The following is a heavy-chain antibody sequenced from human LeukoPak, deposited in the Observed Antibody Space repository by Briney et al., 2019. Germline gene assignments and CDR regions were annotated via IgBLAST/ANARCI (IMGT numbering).Heavy chain of an antibody. Sequence: GGSLRLSCAASGFTFSSYSMNWVRQAPGKGLEWVSSISSSSSYIYYADSVKGRFTISRDNAKNSLYLQMNSLRAEDTAVYYCARGGAVAPKFNFDCWGQGTLVTVSS. CDR2: ISSSSSYI. V-gene: IGHV3-21*01. CDR3: ARGGAVAPKFNFDC. J-gene: IGHJ4*02. D-gene: IGHD6-19*01. CDR1: GFTFSSYS.